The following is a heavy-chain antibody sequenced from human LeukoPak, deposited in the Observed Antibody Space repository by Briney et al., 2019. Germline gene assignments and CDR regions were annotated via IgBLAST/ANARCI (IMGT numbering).Heavy chain of an antibody. CDR2: IRYDGSNK. J-gene: IGHJ4*02. D-gene: IGHD3-22*01. V-gene: IGHV3-30*02. CDR3: AKDAVTKSYDSSGLDY. CDR1: GFTFSSYG. Sequence: GGSLRLSCAASGFTFSSYGMHWVRQAPGKGLEWVAFIRYDGSNKYYADSVKGRFTISRDNSKNTLYLQMNSLRVEDTAVYYCAKDAVTKSYDSSGLDYWGQGTLATVSS.